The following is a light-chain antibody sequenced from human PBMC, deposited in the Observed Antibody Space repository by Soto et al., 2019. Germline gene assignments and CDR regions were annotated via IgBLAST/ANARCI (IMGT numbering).Light chain of an antibody. V-gene: IGKV1-8*01. CDR3: QQYYSYPYT. CDR1: QGISSY. J-gene: IGKJ2*01. CDR2: AAS. Sequence: AIRMTQSPSSLSASTGDRVTITCRASQGISSYLAWYQQKPGKAPKLLIYAASTLQSGVPSRFSGSGSGTDFTLTISCLQSEDFATYYCQQYYSYPYTVGQWTKLEIK.